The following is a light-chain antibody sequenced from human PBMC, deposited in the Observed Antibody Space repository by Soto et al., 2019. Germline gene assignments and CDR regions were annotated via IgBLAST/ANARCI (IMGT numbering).Light chain of an antibody. Sequence: QSALTQPASVSGSPGQSITISCTGTSSDVGGYNYVSWYQQHPGKAPKLMIYDVSNRPSGISNRFSGSRPGNTASLIISGLQAEDEAAYYCSSYTGSSTVIFGGGTKVTVL. V-gene: IGLV2-14*01. CDR3: SSYTGSSTVI. J-gene: IGLJ2*01. CDR1: SSDVGGYNY. CDR2: DVS.